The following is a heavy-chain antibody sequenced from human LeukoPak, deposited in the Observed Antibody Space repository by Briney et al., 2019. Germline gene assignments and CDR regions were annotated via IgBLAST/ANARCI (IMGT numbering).Heavy chain of an antibody. D-gene: IGHD3-3*01. CDR1: GFTFSSYG. Sequence: GGSLRLSCAASGFTFSSYGMHWVRQAPGKGLEWVAVIWYDGSNKYYADSVKGRFTISRDNSKNTLYLQMNSLRAEDTAVYYCARGVGGSNYDFWSGPNYFGYWGQGTLVTVSS. CDR2: IWYDGSNK. J-gene: IGHJ4*02. V-gene: IGHV3-33*01. CDR3: ARGVGGSNYDFWSGPNYFGY.